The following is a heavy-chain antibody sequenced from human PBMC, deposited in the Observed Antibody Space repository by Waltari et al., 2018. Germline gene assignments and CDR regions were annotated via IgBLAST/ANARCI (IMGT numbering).Heavy chain of an antibody. CDR3: ARAPTGTSSPYYFDY. J-gene: IGHJ4*02. CDR1: YSFTTYW. D-gene: IGHD1-1*01. V-gene: IGHV5-51*01. Sequence: YSFTTYWIGWVRQMPGKGLEWMGIIYPGDSDTRYSPSFQGQVTISADNSISTAYLQWSSLKASDTAMYFCARAPTGTSSPYYFDYWGQGTLVTVSS. CDR2: IYPGDSDT.